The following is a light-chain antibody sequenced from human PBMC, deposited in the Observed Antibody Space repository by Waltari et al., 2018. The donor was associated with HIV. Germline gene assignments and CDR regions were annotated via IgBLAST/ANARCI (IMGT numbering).Light chain of an antibody. CDR2: DNT. J-gene: IGLJ3*02. CDR3: GTWDNRLSVGV. Sequence: QSVLTQPPSMSAAPGQRVTISCSGSASNFGSDFVSWYQHVPGTAPKLLIYDNTKRPSGSSDRFSGSKSGTSATLAITGLQTGDEAVYYCGTWDNRLSVGVFGGGTRLTVL. V-gene: IGLV1-51*01. CDR1: ASNFGSDF.